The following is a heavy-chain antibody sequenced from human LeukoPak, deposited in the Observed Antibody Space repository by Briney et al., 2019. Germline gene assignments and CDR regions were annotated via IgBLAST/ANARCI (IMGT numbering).Heavy chain of an antibody. CDR3: ARERYNWNYGDYYYGMDV. D-gene: IGHD1-7*01. Sequence: PGRSLRLSCAASGFTFSSYAMHWVRQAPGKGLEWVAVISYDGSNKYYADSVKGRFTISRDNSKNTLYLQRNSLRAEDTAVYYCARERYNWNYGDYYYGMDVWGQGTTVTVSS. J-gene: IGHJ6*02. CDR2: ISYDGSNK. V-gene: IGHV3-30-3*01. CDR1: GFTFSSYA.